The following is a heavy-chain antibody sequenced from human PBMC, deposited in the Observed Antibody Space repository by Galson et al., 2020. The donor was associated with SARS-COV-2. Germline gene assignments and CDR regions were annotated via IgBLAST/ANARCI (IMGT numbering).Heavy chain of an antibody. CDR3: ARDRTTMVRGVIITTVSQSPSKTHP. D-gene: IGHD3-10*01. CDR1: GFTFSSYD. V-gene: IGHV3-13*01. Sequence: GESLKISCAASGFTFSSYDMHWVRQATGKGLEWVSAIGTAGDTYYPGSVKGRFTISRENAKNSLYLQMNSLRAGDTAVYYCARDRTTMVRGVIITTVSQSPSKTHPW. J-gene: IGHJ5*02. CDR2: IGTAGDT.